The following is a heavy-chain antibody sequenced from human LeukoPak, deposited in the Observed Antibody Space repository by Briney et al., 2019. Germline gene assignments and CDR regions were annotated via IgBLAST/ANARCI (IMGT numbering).Heavy chain of an antibody. V-gene: IGHV1-2*06. CDR3: ARVIAAVTSKGVLHY. D-gene: IGHD6-19*01. CDR1: GYTFTGYY. J-gene: IGHJ4*02. CDR2: IDPNSGDT. Sequence: ASVKVSCKASGYTFTGYYMHWVRQAPGQGLEWIGRIDPNSGDTNFAQKFQGRVTMTRDTSITTAYMELRRLRSDDTAVYYCARVIAAVTSKGVLHYWGQGTLVTVSS.